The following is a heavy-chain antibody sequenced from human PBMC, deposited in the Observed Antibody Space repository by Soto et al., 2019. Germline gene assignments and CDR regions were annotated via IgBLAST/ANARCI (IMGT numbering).Heavy chain of an antibody. CDR3: ARDRLSSAVAGTRFDY. Sequence: QVQLVQSGAEEKKPGASVKVSCKASGYTFTSYAMHWVRQAPGQRLEWMGWIDAGNGNTKYSQKFQGRVTITRDTSASTAYMELSSLRSEDTAVYYCARDRLSSAVAGTRFDYWGQGTLVTVSS. D-gene: IGHD6-19*01. J-gene: IGHJ4*02. CDR1: GYTFTSYA. CDR2: IDAGNGNT. V-gene: IGHV1-3*05.